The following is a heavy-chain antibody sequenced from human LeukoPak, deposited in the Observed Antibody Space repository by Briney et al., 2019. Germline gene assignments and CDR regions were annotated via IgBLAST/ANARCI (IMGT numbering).Heavy chain of an antibody. J-gene: IGHJ4*02. CDR2: INYSGTT. CDR3: ARLFDS. Sequence: PSETLSLTSTVSGGAITNDNFYWGWVRQPPGKGLEWVVSINYSGTTYYNPSLRSRLSISVDTSRTQFFLTLNSVTAADTAVYYCARLFDSWGRGILVTVSS. CDR1: GGAITNDNFY. V-gene: IGHV4-39*01.